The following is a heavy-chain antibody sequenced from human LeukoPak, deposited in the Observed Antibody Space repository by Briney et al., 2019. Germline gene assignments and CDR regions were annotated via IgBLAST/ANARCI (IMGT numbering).Heavy chain of an antibody. V-gene: IGHV3-64D*06. D-gene: IGHD3-22*01. CDR1: GFTFSSYA. CDR2: ISSNGGST. J-gene: IGHJ4*02. Sequence: QSGGSLRLSCSASGFTFSSYAMHWARQAPGKGLEYVSAISSNGGSTYYADSVKGRFTISRDNSKNTLYLQMSSLRAEDTAVYYCVKDRGYYDSSGYCELDYWGQGTLVTVSS. CDR3: VKDRGYYDSSGYCELDY.